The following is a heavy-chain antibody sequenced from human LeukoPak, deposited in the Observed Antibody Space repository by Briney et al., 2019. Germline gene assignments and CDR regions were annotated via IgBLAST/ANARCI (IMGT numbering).Heavy chain of an antibody. Sequence: PGGSLRLSCAASGFTFSSFAMSWVRQAPGKGLEWVSVSVISGSGGDSGGSTYYADSVKGRFTISRDDSNNTLYLQMSSLRVEDTAVYYCAKHRSGIAASGSNYWGQGTLVSVSS. CDR1: GFTFSSFA. V-gene: IGHV3-23*01. D-gene: IGHD6-13*01. J-gene: IGHJ4*02. CDR2: ISGSGGDSGGST. CDR3: AKHRSGIAASGSNY.